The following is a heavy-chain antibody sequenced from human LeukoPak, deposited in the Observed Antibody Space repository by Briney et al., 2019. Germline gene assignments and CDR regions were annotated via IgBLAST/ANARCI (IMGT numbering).Heavy chain of an antibody. CDR3: ARLDTVRGYSYVGNWFDP. D-gene: IGHD5-18*01. J-gene: IGHJ5*02. V-gene: IGHV4-39*07. CDR2: IYYSGST. Sequence: SETLSLTCTVSTGSISSSTYYWVWIRQPPGKGLEWIGSIYYSGSTNYNPSLKSRVTISVDTSKNQFSLKLSSVTAADTAVYYCARLDTVRGYSYVGNWFDPWGQGTLVTVSS. CDR1: TGSISSSTYY.